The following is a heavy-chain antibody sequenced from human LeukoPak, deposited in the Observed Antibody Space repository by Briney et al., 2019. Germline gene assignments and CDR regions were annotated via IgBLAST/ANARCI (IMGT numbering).Heavy chain of an antibody. J-gene: IGHJ4*02. Sequence: GGSLRLSCAASGFTVSSNYMSWVRQAPGKGLEWVSIISGSGDSAYSADSMKGRFTISRDNSKNTLYLQMDTLRAEDTAVYYCAKALGAICGAGCSSRYFDCWGQGTLVTVSS. CDR3: AKALGAICGAGCSSRYFDC. V-gene: IGHV3-23*01. D-gene: IGHD2-15*01. CDR1: GFTVSSNY. CDR2: ISGSGDSA.